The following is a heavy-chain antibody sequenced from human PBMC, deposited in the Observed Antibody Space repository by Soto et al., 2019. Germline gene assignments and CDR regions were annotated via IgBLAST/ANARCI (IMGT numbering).Heavy chain of an antibody. Sequence: QMQLVQSGPEVKKPGTSVKVSCKASGFTFTSSAVQWVRQARGKRLEWIGWIVVGSGNTNYAQKFQERVTITRDMSTSTAYMELSSLRSEDTAVYYCAANQRYYYYGMDVWGQGTTVTVSS. CDR3: AANQRYYYYGMDV. V-gene: IGHV1-58*01. CDR2: IVVGSGNT. J-gene: IGHJ6*02. CDR1: GFTFTSSA.